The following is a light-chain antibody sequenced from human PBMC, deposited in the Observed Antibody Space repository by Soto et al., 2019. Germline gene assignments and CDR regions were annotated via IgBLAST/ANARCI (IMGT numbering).Light chain of an antibody. CDR1: QSVSSN. J-gene: IGKJ1*01. V-gene: IGKV3-15*01. CDR2: GAS. Sequence: EIVMTQSPATLSVSPGERATLSCRASQSVSSNLAWYQQKPGQAPRLLIYGASTRATGIPARFSGSGSGTEFTLTISSLQSEDFAVYYCQQHNNWPSLTFGQGTKVEIK. CDR3: QQHNNWPSLT.